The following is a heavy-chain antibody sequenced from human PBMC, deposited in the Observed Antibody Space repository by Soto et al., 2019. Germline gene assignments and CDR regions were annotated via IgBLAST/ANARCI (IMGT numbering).Heavy chain of an antibody. D-gene: IGHD7-27*01. CDR3: ASLTGDYFDY. CDR2: IYYSGST. Sequence: SETLSLTCTVSGGSISSYYWSWIRQPPGKGLEWIGYIYYSGSTNYNPSLKSRVTISVDTSKNQFSLKLSSVTAADTAVYYCASLTGDYFDYWGQGTLVTVSS. CDR1: GGSISSYY. V-gene: IGHV4-59*08. J-gene: IGHJ4*02.